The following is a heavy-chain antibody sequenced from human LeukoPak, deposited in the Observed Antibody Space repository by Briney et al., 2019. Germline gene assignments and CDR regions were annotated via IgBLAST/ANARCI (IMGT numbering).Heavy chain of an antibody. Sequence: GGSLRLSCAASGFTFSSYGMHWVRQAPGKGLEWVAFIRYDGSNKYYADSVKGRFTISRDNSKNTLYLQMNSLRAEDTAVYYCAKEHRDFWSGPRMDVWGKGTTVTVSS. D-gene: IGHD3-3*01. V-gene: IGHV3-30*02. CDR1: GFTFSSYG. CDR3: AKEHRDFWSGPRMDV. CDR2: IRYDGSNK. J-gene: IGHJ6*04.